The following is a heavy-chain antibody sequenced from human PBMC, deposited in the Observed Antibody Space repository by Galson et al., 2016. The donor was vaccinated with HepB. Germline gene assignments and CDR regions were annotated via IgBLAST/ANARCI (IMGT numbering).Heavy chain of an antibody. CDR2: FSYTGNT. CDR1: GGSIRSSTYY. D-gene: IGHD6-19*01. J-gene: IGHJ4*02. Sequence: SETLSLTCTVSGGSIRSSTYYWGWIRQPPGKGLEWIGTFSYTGNTDYNPSLKSRVTISVDTSKNQLSLKLRSATAADTSVYYCARRPAYSSGWYTFDYWGQGTLVTVSS. V-gene: IGHV4-39*01. CDR3: ARRPAYSSGWYTFDY.